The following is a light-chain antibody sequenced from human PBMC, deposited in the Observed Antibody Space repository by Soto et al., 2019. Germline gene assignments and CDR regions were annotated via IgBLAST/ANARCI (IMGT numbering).Light chain of an antibody. V-gene: IGKV3-15*01. CDR3: QQYHNWPIT. J-gene: IGKJ5*01. CDR1: QSVSRN. CDR2: DAS. Sequence: EIVMTQSPSTLSVSPGERATVSCRASQSVSRNLAWYHKKPGQPPRPLIYDASTRATGVPARLSGSGSGTELTIAISSMKSEDFEVYYCQQYHNWPITFGHGTRLEIK.